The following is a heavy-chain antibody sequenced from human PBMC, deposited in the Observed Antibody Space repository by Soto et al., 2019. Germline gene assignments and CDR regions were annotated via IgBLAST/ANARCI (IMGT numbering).Heavy chain of an antibody. CDR1: GGTFSSYA. D-gene: IGHD3-3*01. J-gene: IGHJ4*02. V-gene: IGHV1-69*13. CDR3: ASVPYYDFWSGSFDY. CDR2: IIPIFGTA. Sequence: SVKVSCKASGGTFSSYAISWVRQAPGQGLEWMGGIIPIFGTANYAQKFQGRVTITADESTSTAYMELSSLRSEDTAVYYCASVPYYDFWSGSFDYWGRGTLVTVSS.